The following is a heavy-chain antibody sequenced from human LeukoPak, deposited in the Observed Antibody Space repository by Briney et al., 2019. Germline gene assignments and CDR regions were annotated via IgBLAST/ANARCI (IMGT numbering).Heavy chain of an antibody. CDR1: GGSVSSRNW. CDR3: ARGGSWFGELIGAFDI. J-gene: IGHJ3*02. V-gene: IGHV4-4*02. Sequence: SGTLSLTCAVSGGSVSSRNWWSWVRQPPGKGLEWIGEIYHSGSTNYNPSLKSRVTISVDKSKNQFSLKLSSVTAADTAVYYCARGGSWFGELIGAFDIWGQGTMVTVSS. CDR2: IYHSGST. D-gene: IGHD3-10*01.